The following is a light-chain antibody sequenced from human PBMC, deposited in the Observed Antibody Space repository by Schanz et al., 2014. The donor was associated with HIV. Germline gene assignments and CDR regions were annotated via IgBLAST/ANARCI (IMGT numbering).Light chain of an antibody. Sequence: QPVLTQSPSASASLGPSVKLTCTLDSGHRTYAIAWHQQQPEKGPRYLMNLNSDGNHSKGDGIPDRFSGSSSGTERFLTISSLQSEDEADYYCQTWATGVWGSGGGTKLTVL. CDR3: QTWATGVWG. V-gene: IGLV4-69*02. CDR1: SGHRTYA. CDR2: LNSDGNH. J-gene: IGLJ3*02.